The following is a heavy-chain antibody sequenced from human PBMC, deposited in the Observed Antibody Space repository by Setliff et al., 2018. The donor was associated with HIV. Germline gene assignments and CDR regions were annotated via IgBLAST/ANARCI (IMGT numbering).Heavy chain of an antibody. D-gene: IGHD1-26*01. CDR3: ARDPWLLGASAGGDNWLDP. CDR1: PYSISSGYY. CDR2: LYYGGNT. J-gene: IGHJ5*02. V-gene: IGHV4-38-2*02. Sequence: SETLSLTCSVSPYSISSGYYWGWLRHPPGKGLEWIGCLYYGGNTYYNPSLKSRVAMSIDTSKNEVSLRLKSVTAADTAIYYCARDPWLLGASAGGDNWLDPWGQGTLVTVSS.